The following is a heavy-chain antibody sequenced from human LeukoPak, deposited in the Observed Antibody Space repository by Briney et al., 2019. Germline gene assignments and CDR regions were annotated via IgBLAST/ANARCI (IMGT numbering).Heavy chain of an antibody. J-gene: IGHJ3*02. CDR1: GYSFIAYY. V-gene: IGHV1-2*02. Sequence: GASVKVSCLASGYSFIAYYMYWVRQAPGPGREWVGWINPTSGGTHYSQNFHGRVTMPRDTSIRTAYLELSRLTSADTAVYYCARAHYDVTSRVNDAFEMWGHGTMVIVSS. D-gene: IGHD3-16*01. CDR2: INPTSGGT. CDR3: ARAHYDVTSRVNDAFEM.